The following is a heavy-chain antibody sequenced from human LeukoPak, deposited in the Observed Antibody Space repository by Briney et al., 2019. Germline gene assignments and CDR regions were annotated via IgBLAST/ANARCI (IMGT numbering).Heavy chain of an antibody. D-gene: IGHD6-13*01. CDR3: ATYSSSYYYFGY. J-gene: IGHJ4*02. Sequence: GGSLRLSCAASGFTFSNAYMSWVRQAPGKGLEWVGRIKSKSDGGTTEYAAPVKGRFTISRDDSKNTLFLQMNSLKTEDAALYYFATYSSSYYYFGYWGQGTLVTVSS. V-gene: IGHV3-15*01. CDR2: IKSKSDGGTT. CDR1: GFTFSNAY.